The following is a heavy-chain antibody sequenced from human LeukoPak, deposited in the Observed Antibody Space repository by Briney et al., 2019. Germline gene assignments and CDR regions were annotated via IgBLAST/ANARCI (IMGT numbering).Heavy chain of an antibody. Sequence: PGGSLSLSCAASGFIFSTHAMSWVRLAPGRGLEWASVVSSGGGTTYYADFVKGRFTISRNNSMSTPSLQMRSLGVEDMAMYYCARGYCSGGSCNWGQFDSWGQGTLVTVS. J-gene: IGHJ4*02. D-gene: IGHD2-15*01. CDR3: ARGYCSGGSCNWGQFDS. CDR1: GFIFSTHA. CDR2: VSSGGGTT. V-gene: IGHV3-23*01.